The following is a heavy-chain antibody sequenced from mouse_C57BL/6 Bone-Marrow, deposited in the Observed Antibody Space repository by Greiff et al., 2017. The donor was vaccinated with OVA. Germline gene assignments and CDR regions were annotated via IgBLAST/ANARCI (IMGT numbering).Heavy chain of an antibody. CDR3: TRTELGAWFAY. J-gene: IGHJ3*01. Sequence: DVQLVESGGGLVQPGGSMKLSCAASGFTFSDAWMDWVRQSPEKGLEWVAEIRNKANNHATYYAESVEGRFTISRDDSKSSVYLQMNSLRAEDTCIYYCTRTELGAWFAYWGQGTLVTVSA. CDR1: GFTFSDAW. V-gene: IGHV6-6*01. CDR2: IRNKANNHAT.